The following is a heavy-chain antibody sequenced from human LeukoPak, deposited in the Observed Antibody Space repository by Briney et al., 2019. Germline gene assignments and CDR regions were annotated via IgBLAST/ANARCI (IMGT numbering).Heavy chain of an antibody. CDR1: GFTFSSCE. D-gene: IGHD3-10*01. CDR3: ARVTMVRGTKGNWFDP. J-gene: IGHJ5*02. Sequence: PGGSLRLSCAASGFTFSSCEMNWVRQAPGKGLERVSYISSSGSTIYYADSVKGRFTISRDNAKNSLYLQMNSLRAEDTAVYYCARVTMVRGTKGNWFDPWGQGTLVTVSS. V-gene: IGHV3-48*03. CDR2: ISSSGSTI.